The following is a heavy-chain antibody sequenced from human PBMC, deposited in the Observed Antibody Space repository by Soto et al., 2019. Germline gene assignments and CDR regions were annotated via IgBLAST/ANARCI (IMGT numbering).Heavy chain of an antibody. CDR3: ASPPVVGTTVNYYYGMDV. CDR1: GGTFSSYG. V-gene: IGHV1-69*12. D-gene: IGHD5-12*01. Sequence: QVHLVQSGAEVQKPGSSVKVSCKASGGTFSSYGISWVRQAPGQGLEWMGGIIPIFGTADYAQKFQGRVTITADESTSTAYMELSSLRSEDTAVYYCASPPVVGTTVNYYYGMDVWGQGTTVTVS. J-gene: IGHJ6*02. CDR2: IIPIFGTA.